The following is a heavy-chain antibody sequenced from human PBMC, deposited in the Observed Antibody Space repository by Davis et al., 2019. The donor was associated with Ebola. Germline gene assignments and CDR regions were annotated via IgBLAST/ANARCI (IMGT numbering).Heavy chain of an antibody. CDR2: IKQDGSEK. CDR3: VRVQVSGSAADKFDY. Sequence: GESLKISCAASGFTFSSYWMSWVRQAPGKGLEWVANIKQDGSEKYYVDSVKGRFTISRDNAKNSLYLQMNSLRAEDTAVYYCVRVQVSGSAADKFDYWGQGTLVTVSS. J-gene: IGHJ4*02. D-gene: IGHD2-2*01. V-gene: IGHV3-7*01. CDR1: GFTFSSYW.